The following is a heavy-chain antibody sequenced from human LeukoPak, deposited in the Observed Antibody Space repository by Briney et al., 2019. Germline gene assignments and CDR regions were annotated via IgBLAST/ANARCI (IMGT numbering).Heavy chain of an antibody. V-gene: IGHV3-74*03. J-gene: IGHJ6*02. CDR3: VRDMGTVTIPSYYFAMDV. D-gene: IGHD4-17*01. Sequence: GGSLRLSCAASGFTFSSYWMHWVRQAPGKGLVWVSHINSDGSDTTYADSVKGRFTISRDNANNTLYLQMISLRAEDTAAYYCVRDMGTVTIPSYYFAMDVWGQGTTVTVSS. CDR1: GFTFSSYW. CDR2: INSDGSDT.